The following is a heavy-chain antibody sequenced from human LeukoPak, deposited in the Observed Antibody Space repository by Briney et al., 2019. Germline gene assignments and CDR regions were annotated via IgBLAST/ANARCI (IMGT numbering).Heavy chain of an antibody. Sequence: GGSLRLSCAAPGFTFKSFVMGWVRQAPGRGLEWVSYISKRSGHIYHTDSVEGRFTTSRDNANDSVYLQMNNLRVENTAIYFCARFAGGFDFWGQGTLVTVSS. CDR2: ISKRSGHI. J-gene: IGHJ4*02. CDR1: GFTFKSFV. V-gene: IGHV3-21*05. CDR3: ARFAGGFDF.